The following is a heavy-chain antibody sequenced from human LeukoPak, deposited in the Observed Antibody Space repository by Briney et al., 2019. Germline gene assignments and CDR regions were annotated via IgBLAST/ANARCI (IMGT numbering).Heavy chain of an antibody. CDR2: INPNSGGT. CDR1: GYTFTGYY. CDR3: ARNPLANYYYYMDV. J-gene: IGHJ6*03. V-gene: IGHV1-2*02. Sequence: LGASVKVSCKASGYTFTGYYMHWVRQAPGQGLEWMGWINPNSGGTNYAQKFQGRVTMTRDTSISTAYMELSRLRSDDTAVYYCARNPLANYYYYMDVWGKGTTVTVSS. D-gene: IGHD5-12*01.